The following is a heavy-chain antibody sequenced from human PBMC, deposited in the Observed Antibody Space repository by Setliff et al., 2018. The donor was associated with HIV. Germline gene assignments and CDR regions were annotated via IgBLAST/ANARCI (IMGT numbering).Heavy chain of an antibody. D-gene: IGHD2-15*01. CDR2: TTHSGGT. V-gene: IGHV4-34*01. CDR3: ARLGSHCKNAFCPPY. CDR1: GMSFSNAW. J-gene: IGHJ4*02. Sequence: LRLSCAASGMSFSNAWMSWIRQPPGKGLEWIGETTHSGGTKYNPSLKSRVTMSVDTSKNQVSLRLSSVTAADTAVYYCARLGSHCKNAFCPPYWGQGTLVTVSS.